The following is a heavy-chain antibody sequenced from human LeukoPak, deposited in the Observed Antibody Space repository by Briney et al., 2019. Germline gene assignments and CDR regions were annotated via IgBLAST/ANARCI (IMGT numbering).Heavy chain of an antibody. CDR3: ARDPRYCSSTSCPTDAFDI. Sequence: SVKVSCKASGGTFSSYAISWVQQAPGQGLEWMGRIIPILGTANYAQKFQGRVTITADESTSTAYMELSSLRSEDTAVYYCARDPRYCSSTSCPTDAFDIWGQGTMVTVSS. V-gene: IGHV1-69*11. CDR2: IIPILGTA. D-gene: IGHD2-2*01. CDR1: GGTFSSYA. J-gene: IGHJ3*02.